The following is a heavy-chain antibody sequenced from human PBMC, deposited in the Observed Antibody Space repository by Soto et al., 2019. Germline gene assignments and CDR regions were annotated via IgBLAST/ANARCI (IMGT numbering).Heavy chain of an antibody. J-gene: IGHJ4*02. D-gene: IGHD6-19*01. CDR1: GFTFSSYG. CDR2: ISYDGSNK. Sequence: QVQLVESGGGVVQPGRSLRLSCAASGFTFSSYGMHWVRQAPGKGLEWVAVISYDGSNKYYADPVKGRFTISRDNSKNTLYLQMNSLRAEDTAVYYCAKDGGWSFDYWGQGTLVTVSS. CDR3: AKDGGWSFDY. V-gene: IGHV3-30*18.